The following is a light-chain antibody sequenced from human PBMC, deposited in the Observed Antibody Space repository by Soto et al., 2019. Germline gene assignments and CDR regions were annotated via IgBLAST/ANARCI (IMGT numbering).Light chain of an antibody. CDR1: QSVTSGY. CDR3: QQYGDSPWT. V-gene: IGKV3-20*01. CDR2: GAS. J-gene: IGKJ1*01. Sequence: ESWLTASPGTLSFSPGEGATLSFRARQSVTSGYLAWYQQQPNQAPRLLIYGASSRATGIPDRFSGSGSGTDFTLTISRLEPEDFAVYYCQQYGDSPWTFGQGTKVDIK.